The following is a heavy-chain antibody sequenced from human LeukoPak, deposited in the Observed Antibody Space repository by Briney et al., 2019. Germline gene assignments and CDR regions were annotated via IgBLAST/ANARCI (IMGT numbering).Heavy chain of an antibody. CDR2: INHSGST. CDR1: GGSFSGYY. CDR3: ARGRIYYGSGSYYNVPYFDY. J-gene: IGHJ4*02. V-gene: IGHV4-34*01. D-gene: IGHD3-10*01. Sequence: SETLSLTCAVYGGSFSGYYWSWIRQPPGKGLEWIGEINHSGSTNYNPSLKSRVTISVDTSKNQFSLKLSSVTAADTAVYYCARGRIYYGSGSYYNVPYFDYWGQGTLVTVSS.